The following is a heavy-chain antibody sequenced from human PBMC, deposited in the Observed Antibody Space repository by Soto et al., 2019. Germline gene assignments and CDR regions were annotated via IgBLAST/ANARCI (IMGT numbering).Heavy chain of an antibody. J-gene: IGHJ4*02. CDR3: AKRLPATTHFDY. V-gene: IGHV3-23*01. CDR1: GFTFSSYA. D-gene: IGHD2-2*01. CDR2: ISGSDGST. Sequence: PGGSLRLSCAASGFTFSSYAMNWVRQAPGKGLEWVSVISGSDGSTYYADSVKGRFTISRDNSKNTLNLQMNSLRAEDTAVYYCAKRLPATTHFDYWGQGTLVTVSS.